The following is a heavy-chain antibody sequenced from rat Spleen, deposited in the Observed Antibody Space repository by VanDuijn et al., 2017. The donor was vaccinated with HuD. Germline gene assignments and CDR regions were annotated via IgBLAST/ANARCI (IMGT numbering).Heavy chain of an antibody. Sequence: EVQLVESGGGLVQPGRSLKLSCAASGFTFSNYDMAWVRQAPTKGLEWVATISYDGSSTYYRDSVKGRFTISRDNAKSTLYLQMDSLRSEDTATYYCAGIPEGYWGQGVMVTVSS. V-gene: IGHV5-29*01. D-gene: IGHD2-2*01. CDR1: GFTFSNYD. CDR2: ISYDGSST. CDR3: AGIPEGY. J-gene: IGHJ2*01.